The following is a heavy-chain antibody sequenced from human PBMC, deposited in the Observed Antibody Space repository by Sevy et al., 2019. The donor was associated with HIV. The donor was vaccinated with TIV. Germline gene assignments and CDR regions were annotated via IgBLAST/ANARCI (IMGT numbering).Heavy chain of an antibody. Sequence: GGSLRLSCVASGFTFSDHYMEWVRRAPVKGLEWVGRTRNKADGYTTEYAASVKGRFTISRDESKNSLYVQMNSLKAEDTAVYYCATHAGIAAAGRVFDYWGQGTLVTVSS. CDR2: TRNKADGYTT. CDR1: GFTFSDHY. V-gene: IGHV3-72*01. D-gene: IGHD6-13*01. CDR3: ATHAGIAAAGRVFDY. J-gene: IGHJ4*02.